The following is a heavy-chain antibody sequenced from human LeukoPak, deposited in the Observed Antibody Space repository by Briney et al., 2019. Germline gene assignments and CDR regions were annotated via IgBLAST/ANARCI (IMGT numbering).Heavy chain of an antibody. CDR1: GGSISSYY. D-gene: IGHD3-22*01. J-gene: IGHJ4*02. Sequence: SETLSLTCTVSGGSISSYYWSWIRQPAGKGLGWIGRIYTSGSTNYNPSLKSRVTMSVDTSKNQFSLKLSSVTAADTAVYYCARHYYDSSGYYRFDYWGQGTLVTVSS. CDR2: IYTSGST. V-gene: IGHV4-4*07. CDR3: ARHYYDSSGYYRFDY.